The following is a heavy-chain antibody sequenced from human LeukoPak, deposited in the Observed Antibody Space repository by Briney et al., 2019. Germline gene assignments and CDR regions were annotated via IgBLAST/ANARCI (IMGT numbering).Heavy chain of an antibody. CDR2: FDPEDGET. D-gene: IGHD4-17*01. CDR3: ATVDYAKVSVYFDY. J-gene: IGHJ4*02. V-gene: IGHV1-24*01. Sequence: GASVKVSCKVSGYTLTELSMHWVRQSPGKGLEWMGGFDPEDGETIYAQKFQGRVTMTEDTSTDTAYMELSSLRSEDTAVYYCATVDYAKVSVYFDYWGQGTLVTVSS. CDR1: GYTLTELS.